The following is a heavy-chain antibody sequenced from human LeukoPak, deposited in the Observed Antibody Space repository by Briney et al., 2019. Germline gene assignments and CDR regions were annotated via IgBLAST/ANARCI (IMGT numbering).Heavy chain of an antibody. D-gene: IGHD1-1*01. V-gene: IGHV1-2*02. CDR1: GYTFTGYY. CDR3: ARENWNDGSVDY. CDR2: INPNSGDT. J-gene: IGHJ4*02. Sequence: ASVKVSCKASGYTFTGYYMHWVRQAPGQGREWMGWINPNSGDTNYAQKFQGRVTMTRDTSISTAYMELSRLRSDDTAVYYCARENWNDGSVDYWGQGTLVTVSS.